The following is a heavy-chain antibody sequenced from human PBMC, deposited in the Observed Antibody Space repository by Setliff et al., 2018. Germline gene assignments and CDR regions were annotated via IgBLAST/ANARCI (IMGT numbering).Heavy chain of an antibody. V-gene: IGHV3-21*01. CDR1: GFTFNTYN. J-gene: IGHJ3*02. CDR3: VRERSGYSSNWYTLDAFDI. D-gene: IGHD6-13*01. Sequence: GGSLRLSCAASGFTFNTYNFNWVRQAPGKGLEWVSSIRSSTTYIYYADSVKGRFTLSRDNAKNSLYLQMSSLRAEDTAIYYCVRERSGYSSNWYTLDAFDIWGQGTMVTVSS. CDR2: IRSSTTYI.